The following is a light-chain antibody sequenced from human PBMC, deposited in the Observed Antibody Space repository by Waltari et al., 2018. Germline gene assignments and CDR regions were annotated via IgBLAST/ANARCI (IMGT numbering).Light chain of an antibody. CDR2: EDN. Sequence: NFMLTQPHSVSESPGKTLTISCTRSSGSIASNYVQWYQQRPGRAPITVIYEDNERPSWVPDRFSGSIDSSSNSASLTISGLKTEDEADYYCQSYNSSNVIFGGGTKLTVL. CDR1: SGSIASNY. J-gene: IGLJ2*01. CDR3: QSYNSSNVI. V-gene: IGLV6-57*04.